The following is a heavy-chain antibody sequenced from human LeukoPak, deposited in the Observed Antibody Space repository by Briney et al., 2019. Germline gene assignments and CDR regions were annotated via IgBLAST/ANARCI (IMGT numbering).Heavy chain of an antibody. D-gene: IGHD2-15*01. CDR2: ISGSGGST. Sequence: ETLSLTCTVSGGSISSYYWSWIRQPAGKGLEWVSAISGSGGSTYYADSVKGRFTISRDNSKNTLYLQMNSLRAEDTAVYYCAKYIRGGYQKGAFDIWGQGTMVTVSS. J-gene: IGHJ3*02. CDR3: AKYIRGGYQKGAFDI. CDR1: GGSISSYY. V-gene: IGHV3-23*01.